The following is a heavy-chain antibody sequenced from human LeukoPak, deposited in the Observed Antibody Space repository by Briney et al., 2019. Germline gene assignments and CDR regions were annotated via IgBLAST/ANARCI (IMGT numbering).Heavy chain of an antibody. V-gene: IGHV1-18*01. Sequence: ASVKVSCKASGYTFTSYGISWVRQAPGQGLEWMGWISAYNGNTNYAQKLQGRVTMTTDTSTSTAYMELSSLRSEDTAVYYCARDSRIAARPEYFDYWGQGTLVTVSS. D-gene: IGHD6-6*01. CDR1: GYTFTSYG. J-gene: IGHJ4*02. CDR2: ISAYNGNT. CDR3: ARDSRIAARPEYFDY.